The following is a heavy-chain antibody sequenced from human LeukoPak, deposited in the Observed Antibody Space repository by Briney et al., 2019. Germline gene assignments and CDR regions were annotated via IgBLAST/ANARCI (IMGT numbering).Heavy chain of an antibody. J-gene: IGHJ4*02. CDR3: ARVNSGYVPYIGY. Sequence: PGGSLRLSCAASGFTFSSYSMNCVRKAPGKRLEWVSSISSSSSYIYYADSVKGRFTISRDNAKTSLYLQMNSLRAEDTAVYYCARVNSGYVPYIGYWGQGTLVTVSS. V-gene: IGHV3-21*01. CDR1: GFTFSSYS. D-gene: IGHD6-25*01. CDR2: ISSSSSYI.